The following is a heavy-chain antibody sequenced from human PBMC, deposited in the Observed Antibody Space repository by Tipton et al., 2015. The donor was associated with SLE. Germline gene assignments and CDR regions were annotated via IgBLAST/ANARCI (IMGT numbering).Heavy chain of an antibody. D-gene: IGHD3-22*01. Sequence: SLRLSCAASGFTFSSYGMHWVRQAPGKGLEWVAVIWYDGSNKYYADSVKGRFTISRDNSKNTLYLQMNSLRAEVTAVYYCAASGSGYYGLGYWGQGTLVTVSS. J-gene: IGHJ4*02. V-gene: IGHV3-33*01. CDR1: GFTFSSYG. CDR3: AASGSGYYGLGY. CDR2: IWYDGSNK.